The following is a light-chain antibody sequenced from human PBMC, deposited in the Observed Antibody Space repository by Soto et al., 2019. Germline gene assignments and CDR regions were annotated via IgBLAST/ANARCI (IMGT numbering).Light chain of an antibody. CDR3: ASYTTSSAFVV. CDR2: EVS. Sequence: QSALTQPPSVSASPGQSVTISCTGTSSDVGSYDHVSWYQQPPGTAPKLMIYEVSNRPSGVPDRFSGSKSGNTASLTISGLQAEDEADYFCASYTTSSAFVVFGGGTKVTVL. J-gene: IGLJ2*01. V-gene: IGLV2-18*02. CDR1: SSDVGSYDH.